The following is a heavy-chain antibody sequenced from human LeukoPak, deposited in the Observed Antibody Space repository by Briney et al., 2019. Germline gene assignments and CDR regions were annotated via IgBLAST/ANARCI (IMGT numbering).Heavy chain of an antibody. J-gene: IGHJ4*02. CDR2: ISYDGSNK. Sequence: PGRSLRLSCAASGFTFSSYGMHWVRQAPGKGLEWVAVISYDGSNKYYADSVKGRFTISRDNSKNTLYLQMNSLRAEDTAVYCCAKPTLYGSSWYFFDYWGQGTLVTVSS. CDR1: GFTFSSYG. V-gene: IGHV3-30*18. CDR3: AKPTLYGSSWYFFDY. D-gene: IGHD6-13*01.